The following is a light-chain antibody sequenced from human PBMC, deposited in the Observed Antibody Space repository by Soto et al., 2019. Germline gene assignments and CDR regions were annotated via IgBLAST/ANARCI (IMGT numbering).Light chain of an antibody. CDR1: SSDVGSHNL. V-gene: IGLV2-23*02. CDR2: EVS. Sequence: QSVLTQPASVSGSPGQSITISCTGTSSDVGSHNLVSWYQQHPGQAPQLMIYEVSKRPLGVSAPFSASKSGNTASLTVSGLQAEDEADCSCCSYGRSRAVFGGGTKLTVL. J-gene: IGLJ7*01. CDR3: CSYGRSRAV.